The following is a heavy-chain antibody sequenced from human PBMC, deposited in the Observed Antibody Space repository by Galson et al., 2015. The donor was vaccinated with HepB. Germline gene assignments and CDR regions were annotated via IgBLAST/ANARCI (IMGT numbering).Heavy chain of an antibody. CDR1: GYSFTNYW. Sequence: SGAEVKKPGESLMISCKASGYSFTNYWISWVRQMPGKGLEWMGRINPTDSYTNYSPSFQGHVTVSADKSISTAYLQWSSLKASDTAMYYCARLAVAGIGGAYFDYWGQGTLVTVSS. J-gene: IGHJ4*02. CDR3: ARLAVAGIGGAYFDY. CDR2: INPTDSYT. V-gene: IGHV5-10-1*01. D-gene: IGHD6-19*01.